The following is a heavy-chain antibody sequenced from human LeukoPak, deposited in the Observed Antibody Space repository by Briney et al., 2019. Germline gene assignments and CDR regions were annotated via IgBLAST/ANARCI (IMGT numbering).Heavy chain of an antibody. CDR2: IYSGGTT. D-gene: IGHD1-1*01. Sequence: PGRSLRLSCAASGFTVISNNMNWVRQAPGKRLQWVSVIYSGGTTYYADSVKGRFTFSRHNSKNTLYLQMTSLRPEDTAVYYCARGHNHYYYGMDVWGQGTTVTVSS. CDR1: GFTVISNN. J-gene: IGHJ6*02. V-gene: IGHV3-53*04. CDR3: ARGHNHYYYGMDV.